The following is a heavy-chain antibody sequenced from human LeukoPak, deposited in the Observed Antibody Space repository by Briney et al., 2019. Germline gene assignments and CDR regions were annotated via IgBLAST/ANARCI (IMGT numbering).Heavy chain of an antibody. Sequence: SETLSLTCTVSGGFISSGGYYWSWIRQHPGKGLEWIGYIYYSGSTYYNPSLKSRVTISVDTSKNQFSLKLSSVTAADTAVYYCARADYGDPGYFDYWGQGTLVTVSS. D-gene: IGHD4-17*01. V-gene: IGHV4-31*03. CDR3: ARADYGDPGYFDY. J-gene: IGHJ4*02. CDR1: GGFISSGGYY. CDR2: IYYSGST.